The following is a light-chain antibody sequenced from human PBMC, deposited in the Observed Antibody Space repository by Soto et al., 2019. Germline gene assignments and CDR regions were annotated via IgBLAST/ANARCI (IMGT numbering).Light chain of an antibody. J-gene: IGKJ1*01. CDR2: GAS. CDR3: QQYNNWPT. Sequence: EIVMTQSPATLSVSPGERATLSCRASQSVNSNLAWYQQKPGQAPRLLIYGASTRATGVPARFSGSGSGTEFILPVSSLQSEDFAVYLCQQYNNWPTFGQGTKVDIK. CDR1: QSVNSN. V-gene: IGKV3-15*01.